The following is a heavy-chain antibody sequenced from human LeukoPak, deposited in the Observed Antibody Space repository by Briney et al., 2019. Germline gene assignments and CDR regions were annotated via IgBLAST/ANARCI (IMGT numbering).Heavy chain of an antibody. D-gene: IGHD5-12*01. Sequence: GGSLRLSCAASGFTFSSYAMSWVRQAPGKGLEWVSAISGSGGSTYYADSVKGRFTISRDNSKNTLYLQMNSLRADDTAVYYCAKDTHWVDLFDYWGQGTLVTVSS. CDR2: ISGSGGST. J-gene: IGHJ4*02. CDR3: AKDTHWVDLFDY. CDR1: GFTFSSYA. V-gene: IGHV3-23*01.